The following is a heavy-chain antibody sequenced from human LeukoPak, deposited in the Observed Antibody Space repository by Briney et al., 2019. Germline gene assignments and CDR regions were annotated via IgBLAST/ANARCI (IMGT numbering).Heavy chain of an antibody. CDR3: AHSQSEQWLVLDY. D-gene: IGHD6-19*01. CDR1: GFTFDDYA. Sequence: PGGSLRLSCAASGFTFDDYAMHWVRQAPGKGLEWVSLISWDGGSTYYADSVKGRFTISRDNSKNSLYLQMNSLRAEDTALYYCAHSQSEQWLVLDYWGQGTLVTVSS. V-gene: IGHV3-43D*04. J-gene: IGHJ4*02. CDR2: ISWDGGST.